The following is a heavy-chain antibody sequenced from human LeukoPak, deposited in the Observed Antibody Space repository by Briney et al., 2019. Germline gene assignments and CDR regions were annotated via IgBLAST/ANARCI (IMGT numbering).Heavy chain of an antibody. V-gene: IGHV4-39*07. D-gene: IGHD3-9*01. CDR2: IHYSGST. Sequence: SETLSHTCIVSGGSISSTVSYWGWVRQPPGKGLEWIGSIHYSGSTYYIPSLKSRITISLDMSKNQYSLKLTSVTAADTAVYYFAGGGGFFDIDYWGQGILFPVSS. CDR3: AGGGGFFDIDY. J-gene: IGHJ4*02. CDR1: GGSISSTVSY.